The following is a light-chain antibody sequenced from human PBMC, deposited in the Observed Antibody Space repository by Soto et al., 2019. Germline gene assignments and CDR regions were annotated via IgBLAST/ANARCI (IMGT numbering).Light chain of an antibody. CDR3: VAWDDSLTAWV. CDR2: KVF. Sequence: QSVLTQPPSASGTPGQTVTISCSGSSSNIGRNTVNWFRHLPGTAPKRLIYKVFQRASGVPDRFSGSKSGTSASLAISGLQFEDEGDYYCVAWDDSLTAWVFGGGTKLTVL. CDR1: SSNIGRNT. J-gene: IGLJ3*02. V-gene: IGLV1-44*01.